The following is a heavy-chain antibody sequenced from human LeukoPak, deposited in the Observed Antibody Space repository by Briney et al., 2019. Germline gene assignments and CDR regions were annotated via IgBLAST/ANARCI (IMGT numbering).Heavy chain of an antibody. V-gene: IGHV3-30*03. Sequence: GGSLRLSCAASGFTFSGFGMHWVRQAPGKGLEWVAVISDHGRIEYYAASVKGRFTISRDNAKNLLYLQMNSLRAEDTALYYCARGGRFLEYWGQGTLVTVSS. CDR3: ARGGRFLEY. CDR2: ISDHGRIE. CDR1: GFTFSGFG. D-gene: IGHD3-3*01. J-gene: IGHJ4*02.